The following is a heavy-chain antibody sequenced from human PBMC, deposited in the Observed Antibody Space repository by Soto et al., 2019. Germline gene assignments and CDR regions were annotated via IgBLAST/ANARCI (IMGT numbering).Heavy chain of an antibody. V-gene: IGHV3-23*01. CDR2: ISGSDDST. D-gene: IGHD6-6*01. J-gene: IGHJ4*02. CDR3: AKRSSSSTFDY. Sequence: EVQLLESGGGLVQPGESLRLSCAASGFTFSSYAMSWVRQAPGKGLEWVSVISGSDDSTYYAVSVKGRFTISRDNSKNTLYLQMNSLRAEDTAVYYWAKRSSSSTFDYLGQGTLVTVSS. CDR1: GFTFSSYA.